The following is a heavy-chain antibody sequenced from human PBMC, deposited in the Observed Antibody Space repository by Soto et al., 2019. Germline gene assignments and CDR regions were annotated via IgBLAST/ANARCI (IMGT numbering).Heavy chain of an antibody. D-gene: IGHD1-1*01. CDR2: ISGSGDST. CDR1: GFTFNSYA. Sequence: EVQLLESGGGLVQPGGSLRLSCAASGFTFNSYAMSWVRQAPGKGLEWVSAISGSGDSTSYADSVKGRFTISIDNSKNTLYLQMNSLRAEDTAVYYCAKEDLERDYFDYWGQGTLVTVSS. J-gene: IGHJ4*02. CDR3: AKEDLERDYFDY. V-gene: IGHV3-23*01.